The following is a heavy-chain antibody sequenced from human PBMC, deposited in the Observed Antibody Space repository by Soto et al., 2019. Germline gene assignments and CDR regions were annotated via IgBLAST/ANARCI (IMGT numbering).Heavy chain of an antibody. V-gene: IGHV3-23*01. CDR1: GFTFSSYA. CDR2: ISGSGGST. D-gene: IGHD3-10*01. J-gene: IGHJ4*02. Sequence: GGSLRLSYAASGFTFSSYAMSWVRQAPGKGLEWVSAISGSGGSTYYADSVKGRFTISRDNSKNTLYLQMNSLRAEDTAVYYCAKDPDYYGSGSYRPDYWGQGTLVTVSS. CDR3: AKDPDYYGSGSYRPDY.